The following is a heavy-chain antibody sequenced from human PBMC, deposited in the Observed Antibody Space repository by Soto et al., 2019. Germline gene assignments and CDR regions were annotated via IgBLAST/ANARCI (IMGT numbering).Heavy chain of an antibody. V-gene: IGHV4-4*02. D-gene: IGHD3-16*01. CDR1: GDSISSRDW. Sequence: SETLSLTCAVYGDSISSRDWWSWVRQPPGKGLEWIGEIYHSGSTNYNPSLKSRVTISVDKSENQFSLNLSSVTAADTAVYYYACMITFGGAPDPWGQGTLVT. CDR2: IYHSGST. CDR3: ACMITFGGAPDP. J-gene: IGHJ5*02.